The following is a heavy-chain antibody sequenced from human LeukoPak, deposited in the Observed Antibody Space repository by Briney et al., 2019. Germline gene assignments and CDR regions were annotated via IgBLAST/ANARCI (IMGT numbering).Heavy chain of an antibody. V-gene: IGHV3-23*01. CDR3: AKEMGFKIREVMLGFFEY. D-gene: IGHD3-10*01. Sequence: GGSLRLSCAASGFTFSRNAMGWVRQAAGKGLEWVSAINGSGNRTYYADSVKGRFTISRDNSKKTLYLEMNSLRAEDTAVYYCAKEMGFKIREVMLGFFEYWGQGTLVTVSS. J-gene: IGHJ4*02. CDR2: INGSGNRT. CDR1: GFTFSRNA.